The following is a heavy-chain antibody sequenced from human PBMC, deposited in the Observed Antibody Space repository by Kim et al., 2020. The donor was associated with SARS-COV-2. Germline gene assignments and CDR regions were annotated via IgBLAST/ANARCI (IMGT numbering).Heavy chain of an antibody. CDR1: GGSFSGYY. D-gene: IGHD3-22*01. J-gene: IGHJ5*02. V-gene: IGHV4-34*01. CDR3: ARVGYYDAPGPDFDP. Sequence: SETLSLTCAVYGGSFSGYYWSWIRQPPGKGLEWIGEINHSGSTNYNPSLKSRVTISVDTSKNQFSLKLSSVTAADTAVYYCARVGYYDAPGPDFDPWGQGTLVTVSS. CDR2: INHSGST.